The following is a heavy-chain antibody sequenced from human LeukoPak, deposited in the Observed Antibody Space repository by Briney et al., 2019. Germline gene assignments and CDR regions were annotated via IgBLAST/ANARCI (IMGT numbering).Heavy chain of an antibody. Sequence: GRSLRLSCAASGFTFSSYGMHWVRQAPGKGLEWVAVIWYDGSNKYYADSVKGRFTISRDSSKNTLYLQMNSLRAEDTAVYYCARERYYYDSSGYFVYWGQGTLVTVSS. CDR3: ARERYYYDSSGYFVY. CDR2: IWYDGSNK. V-gene: IGHV3-33*01. D-gene: IGHD3-22*01. J-gene: IGHJ4*02. CDR1: GFTFSSYG.